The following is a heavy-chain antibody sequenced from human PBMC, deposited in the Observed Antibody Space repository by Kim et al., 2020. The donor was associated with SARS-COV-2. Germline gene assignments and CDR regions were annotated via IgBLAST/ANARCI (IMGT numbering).Heavy chain of an antibody. CDR1: GFTFGDYA. D-gene: IGHD1-26*01. V-gene: IGHV3-49*04. J-gene: IGHJ4*02. CDR2: IRSKAYGGTT. Sequence: GGSLRLSCTASGFTFGDYAMSWVRQAPGKGLEWVGFIRSKAYGGTTEYAASVKGRFTISRDDSKSIAYLQMNSLKTEDTAVYYCTRVVYDWMYSGSQVFDYWGQGTLVTVSS. CDR3: TRVVYDWMYSGSQVFDY.